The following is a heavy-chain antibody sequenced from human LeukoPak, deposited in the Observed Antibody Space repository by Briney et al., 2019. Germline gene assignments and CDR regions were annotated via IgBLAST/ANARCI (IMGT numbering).Heavy chain of an antibody. CDR3: ARGYCSSTSCYAFDP. CDR1: GGSISSDY. J-gene: IGHJ5*02. CDR2: IYTTEST. Sequence: SETLSLTCTVSGGSISSDYWSWIRQPAGKGLEWIGRIYTTESTNYNPSLKSRVTISLDKSKNQFPLKLNSVTAADTAVYYCARGYCSSTSCYAFDPWGQGTLVTVSS. D-gene: IGHD2-2*01. V-gene: IGHV4-4*07.